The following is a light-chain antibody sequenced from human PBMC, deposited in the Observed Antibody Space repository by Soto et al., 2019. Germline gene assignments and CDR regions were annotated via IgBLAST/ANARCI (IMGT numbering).Light chain of an antibody. Sequence: EIVLTQSPGTLSLSPGERAPPSCRSSQSVSSSYLAWYQQKPGQAPRLLIYGASNRATGIPDRFSGSGSGTDFTLTISRLEPEDFAVYYCQQYGSSGTFGQGTKVDIK. CDR3: QQYGSSGT. V-gene: IGKV3-20*01. CDR1: QSVSSSY. J-gene: IGKJ1*01. CDR2: GAS.